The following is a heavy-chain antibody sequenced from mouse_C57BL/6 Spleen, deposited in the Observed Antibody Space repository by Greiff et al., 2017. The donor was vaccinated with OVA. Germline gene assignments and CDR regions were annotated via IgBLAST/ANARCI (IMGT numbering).Heavy chain of an antibody. J-gene: IGHJ1*03. CDR2: IWWDDDK. Sequence: QVTLKVSGPGILQPSQTLSLTCSFSGFSLSTFGMGVGWIRQPSGKGLEWLAHIWWDDDKYYNPALKSRLTTSKDSSKNQVVLKIGNVDTDDTATYYCARRANYSNYFWYFDVWGTGTTVTVSS. CDR3: ARRANYSNYFWYFDV. D-gene: IGHD2-5*01. V-gene: IGHV8-8*01. CDR1: GFSLSTFGMG.